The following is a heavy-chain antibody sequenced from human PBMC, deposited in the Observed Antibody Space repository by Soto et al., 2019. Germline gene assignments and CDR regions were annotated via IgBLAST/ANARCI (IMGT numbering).Heavy chain of an antibody. Sequence: QVLLVESGGGVVQPGRSLRLSCAASGLTFSNYAMHWVRQAPGKGLEWVAFISYDGTNRCYPDSVKGRFTISRDNSKDTLSLQRNSLKTEDTAVYYCARESSSTVTTGGGGSAKDYWGQGTLVTVSS. D-gene: IGHD4-17*01. CDR2: ISYDGTNR. CDR1: GLTFSNYA. V-gene: IGHV3-30-3*01. CDR3: ARESSSTVTTGGGGSAKDY. J-gene: IGHJ4*02.